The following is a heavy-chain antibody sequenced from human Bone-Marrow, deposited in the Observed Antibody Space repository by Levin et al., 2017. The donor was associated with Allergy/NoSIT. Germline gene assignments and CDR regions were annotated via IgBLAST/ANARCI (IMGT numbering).Heavy chain of an antibody. CDR3: STLVPAAEGYY. V-gene: IGHV3-15*07. J-gene: IGHJ4*02. CDR2: IKSKTEGETT. D-gene: IGHD2-2*01. Sequence: GGSLRLSCAASGFPFINAWKSWVRQPPGKGLERVGRIKSKTEGETTDYAAPVKGSSIFSGDDSKHILFLQINSLKIEDTAVYFCSTLVPAAEGYYWGQGTLVTVST. CDR1: GFPFINAW.